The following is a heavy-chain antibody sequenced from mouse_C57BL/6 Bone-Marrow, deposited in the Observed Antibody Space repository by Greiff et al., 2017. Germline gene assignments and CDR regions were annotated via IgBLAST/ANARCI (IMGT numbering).Heavy chain of an antibody. D-gene: IGHD1-1*02. Sequence: EVQVVESGGGLVKPGGSLKLSCAASGFTFSSYAMSWVRQTPEKRLEWVATISDGSSYTYYPDKVKGRFTISIDNAKNNLYLQLSHLKSEDTAMYYCARDGGYLCYFDYWGQGTTLTVSS. V-gene: IGHV5-4*01. CDR3: ARDGGYLCYFDY. CDR2: ISDGSSYT. J-gene: IGHJ2*01. CDR1: GFTFSSYA.